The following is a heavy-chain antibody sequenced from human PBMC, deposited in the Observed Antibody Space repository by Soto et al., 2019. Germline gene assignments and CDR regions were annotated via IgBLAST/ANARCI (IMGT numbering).Heavy chain of an antibody. J-gene: IGHJ5*02. V-gene: IGHV4-59*12. D-gene: IGHD3-10*01. Sequence: SETLSLTCTVSGGSISNYYWSWIRQPPGRGLEWIGYIYYSGSTYYNPSLKSRVTISVDTSKNQFSLKLSSVTAADTAVYYCGRDGRVRGVINVGNWFDPWGQGTLVTAPQ. CDR2: IYYSGST. CDR1: GGSISNYY. CDR3: GRDGRVRGVINVGNWFDP.